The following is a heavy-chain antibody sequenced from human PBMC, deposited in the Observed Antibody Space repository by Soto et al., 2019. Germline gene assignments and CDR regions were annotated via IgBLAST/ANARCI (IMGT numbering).Heavy chain of an antibody. J-gene: IGHJ6*02. Sequence: QVQLVESGGGVVQPGRSLRLSCAASGFTFSVYGMHWVRQAPGKGLEWVALVSYDGSIKYYADSVKVRFTISRDKSKNTRYLQMNSLGVEDKAVYYCAKDGSQLAVASTSPTSYFYGLAVWGQGNTVTGSS. CDR1: GFTFSVYG. D-gene: IGHD6-19*01. V-gene: IGHV3-30*18. CDR2: VSYDGSIK. CDR3: AKDGSQLAVASTSPTSYFYGLAV.